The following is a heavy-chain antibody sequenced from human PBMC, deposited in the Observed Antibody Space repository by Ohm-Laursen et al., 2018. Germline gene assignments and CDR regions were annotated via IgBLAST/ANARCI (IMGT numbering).Heavy chain of an antibody. CDR1: GFTFSSYD. D-gene: IGHD6-13*01. J-gene: IGHJ4*02. Sequence: GSLRLSCSASGFTFSSYDMNWVRQAPGKGLERVSSISSLGRYIYYADSVEGRFTISRDTVKNALYLQMNSLRAEDTAVYYCASGLYSNSWFIEEDYWGQGTLVTVSS. CDR3: ASGLYSNSWFIEEDY. V-gene: IGHV3-21*01. CDR2: ISSLGRYI.